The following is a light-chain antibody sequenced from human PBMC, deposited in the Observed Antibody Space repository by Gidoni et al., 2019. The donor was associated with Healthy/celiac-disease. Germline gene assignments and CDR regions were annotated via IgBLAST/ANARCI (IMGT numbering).Light chain of an antibody. V-gene: IGKV1-39*01. Sequence: DSQMTQSPSSLSASVGDRVTITCRASQSISSYLNGYQQKPGKAPKLLIYAASRLQSGVPSRFSGSGSGTDFTLTISSLQPEDFATYYCQQSYSTLYTFGQGTKLEIK. CDR2: AAS. CDR3: QQSYSTLYT. CDR1: QSISSY. J-gene: IGKJ2*01.